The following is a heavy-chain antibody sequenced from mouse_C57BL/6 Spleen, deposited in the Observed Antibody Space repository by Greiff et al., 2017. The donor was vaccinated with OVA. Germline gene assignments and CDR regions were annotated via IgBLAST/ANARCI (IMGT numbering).Heavy chain of an antibody. J-gene: IGHJ3*01. CDR3: ARDYGSSSIRLAY. V-gene: IGHV1-82*01. CDR1: GYAFSSSW. D-gene: IGHD1-1*01. CDR2: IYPGDGDT. Sequence: QVQLQQSGPELVKPGASVKISCKASGYAFSSSWMNWVKQRPGKGLEWIGRIYPGDGDTNYNGKFKGKATLTADKSSSTAYMQLSSLTSEDSAVYVCARDYGSSSIRLAYWGQGTLVTVSA.